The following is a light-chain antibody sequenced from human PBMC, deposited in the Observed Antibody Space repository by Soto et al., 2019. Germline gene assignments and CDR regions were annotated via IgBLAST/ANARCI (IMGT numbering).Light chain of an antibody. J-gene: IGLJ2*01. CDR3: SSYGSKNTVV. CDR1: SSDVGTYNS. CDR2: DVT. Sequence: QSALTQPASVSGSPGQSITISCTGTSSDVGTYNSVSWYQQHPGKVPKLMIYDVTNRPSGVSNRFSGSKSGNTASLTISGLQAEDEADYYCSSYGSKNTVVFGGGTKVTVL. V-gene: IGLV2-14*03.